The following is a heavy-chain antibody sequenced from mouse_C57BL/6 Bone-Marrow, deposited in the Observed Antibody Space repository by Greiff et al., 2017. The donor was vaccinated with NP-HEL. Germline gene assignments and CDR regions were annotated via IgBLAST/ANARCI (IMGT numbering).Heavy chain of an antibody. V-gene: IGHV1-69*01. CDR1: GYTFTSYW. Sequence: QVQLQQPGAELVMPGASVKLSCKASGYTFTSYWMHWVKQRPGQGLEWIGEIDPSDSYTNYNQKFKGKSTLTVDKSSSTAYMQLSSLTSEDSAVYYCARVSYFDVWGTGTTVTVSS. J-gene: IGHJ1*03. CDR3: ARVSYFDV. CDR2: IDPSDSYT.